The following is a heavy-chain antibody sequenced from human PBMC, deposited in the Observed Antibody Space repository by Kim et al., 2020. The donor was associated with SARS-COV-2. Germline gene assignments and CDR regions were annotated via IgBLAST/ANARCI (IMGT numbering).Heavy chain of an antibody. D-gene: IGHD3-9*01. V-gene: IGHV4-39*01. CDR3: ATPQPLTGSLSVDV. CDR1: GGSIGSSSHY. J-gene: IGHJ6*02. CDR2: ISYSRST. Sequence: SETLSLTCSVSGGSIGSSSHYWGWVRQPPGKGLEWIGSISYSRSTHYNPSLNGRVTISADTSKNQFSLKLTSVTAADTAVYYCATPQPLTGSLSVDVWGQGTTVTVSS.